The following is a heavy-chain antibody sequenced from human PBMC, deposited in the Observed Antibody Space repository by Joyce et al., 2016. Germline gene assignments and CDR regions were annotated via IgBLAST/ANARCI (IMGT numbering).Heavy chain of an antibody. V-gene: IGHV4-34*01. CDR2: INNSGVT. J-gene: IGHJ4*02. CDR1: GGPFRGFF. D-gene: IGHD6-19*01. Sequence: QVQLQQWGAGLLKPSETLSLTCAVPGGPFRGFFWTWVRQPPGKGLEWIGDINNSGVTNYNPSLKTRVTFSVDTSKNQFSLKLTSLSAADTAVYYCARSQWLAPLMYWGQGTPVTVSS. CDR3: ARSQWLAPLMY.